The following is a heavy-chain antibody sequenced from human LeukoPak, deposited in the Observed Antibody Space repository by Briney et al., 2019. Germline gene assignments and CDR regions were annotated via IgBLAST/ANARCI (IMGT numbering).Heavy chain of an antibody. V-gene: IGHV3-15*01. J-gene: IGHJ4*02. CDR2: IKSESDGGTT. Sequence: GGSLILSCAVSGFTLRNAWMSWVRQAPGKGLEWVGRIKSESDGGTTDYAAPVEGRFSISRDDSQDTLYLQMNGLKTEDTAVYYCTTHESNWGQGTLVTVSS. CDR3: TTHESN. CDR1: GFTLRNAW.